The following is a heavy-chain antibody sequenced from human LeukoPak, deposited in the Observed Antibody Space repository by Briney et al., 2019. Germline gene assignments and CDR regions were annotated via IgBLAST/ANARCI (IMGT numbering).Heavy chain of an antibody. CDR2: IRSKAYGGTT. V-gene: IGHV3-49*03. J-gene: IGHJ4*02. D-gene: IGHD3-22*01. Sequence: GGSLRLSCTTSGFTYGVYAMSCFRQAPGKGLEWVGFIRSKAYGGTTEYAASVKGRFTISRDDSKSIAYLQMNSLKTEDTAVYYCTREGTYGYYYFDDYWGQGTLVTVSS. CDR1: GFTYGVYA. CDR3: TREGTYGYYYFDDY.